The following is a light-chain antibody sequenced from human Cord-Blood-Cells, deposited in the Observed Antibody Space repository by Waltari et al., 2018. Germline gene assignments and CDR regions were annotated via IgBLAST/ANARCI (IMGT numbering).Light chain of an antibody. J-gene: IGKJ2*01. CDR1: QSISSY. Sequence: DLQMTQSPSSLSASVGDRVTITCRASQSISSYLNWYQQKPGKAPKLLIYAASSLTSGVPSRFSGSGSGTDFTLTISSLQPEDFATYYCQQSYSTPYTFGQGTKLEIK. CDR2: AAS. CDR3: QQSYSTPYT. V-gene: IGKV1-39*01.